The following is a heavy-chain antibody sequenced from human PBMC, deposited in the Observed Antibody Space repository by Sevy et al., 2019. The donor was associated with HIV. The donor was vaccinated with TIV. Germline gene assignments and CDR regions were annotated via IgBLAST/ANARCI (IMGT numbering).Heavy chain of an antibody. CDR1: GFTFSNYW. J-gene: IGHJ4*02. CDR2: IKEDGSDK. CDR3: ARDGVEGATDFDY. V-gene: IGHV3-7*01. Sequence: GGSLRLSCEVSGFTFSNYWMTWVHQAPGKGLEWVANIKEDGSDKYYGDSVKGRFSISRDNAKNSLYLQMNSLRAEDTAVYYCARDGVEGATDFDYWGQGTLVTISS. D-gene: IGHD2-15*01.